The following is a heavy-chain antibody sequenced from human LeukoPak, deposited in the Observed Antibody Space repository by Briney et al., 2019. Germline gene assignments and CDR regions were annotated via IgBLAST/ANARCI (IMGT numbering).Heavy chain of an antibody. CDR2: ISNSGTTR. J-gene: IGHJ5*02. CDR3: ARDQTGITVAATGWFDP. V-gene: IGHV3-11*04. D-gene: IGHD6-19*01. Sequence: PGGSLRLSCAASGFTFSDYYMSWIRQAPGRGLEWVSYISNSGTTRYYADSVKSRFTISRDNAKNSLYLQMNSLRAEDTAVYYCARDQTGITVAATGWFDPWGQGTLVTVSS. CDR1: GFTFSDYY.